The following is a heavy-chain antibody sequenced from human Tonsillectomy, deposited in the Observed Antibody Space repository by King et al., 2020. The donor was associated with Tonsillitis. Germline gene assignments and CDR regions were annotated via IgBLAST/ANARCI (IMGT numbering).Heavy chain of an antibody. CDR2: ISYGGSYK. CDR1: GFTFSNFG. Sequence: HVQLVESGGGVVQPGGSLRLSCAVSGFTFSNFGIHWVRQAPGKGLEWVAVISYGGSYKYYADPVKGRFTISRDNSNNTLHLQMNSLRVEDTAVYYCVRDGTYYYGSGSQRNFDYWGQGALVTVSS. D-gene: IGHD3-10*01. CDR3: VRDGTYYYGSGSQRNFDY. J-gene: IGHJ4*02. V-gene: IGHV3-30*03.